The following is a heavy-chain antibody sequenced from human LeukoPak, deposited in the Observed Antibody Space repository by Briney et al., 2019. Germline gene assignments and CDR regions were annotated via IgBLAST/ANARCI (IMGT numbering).Heavy chain of an antibody. CDR1: GGSISSYY. CDR2: IYQSGRT. CDR3: AREDDDNWFDP. J-gene: IGHJ5*02. V-gene: IGHV4-38-2*02. Sequence: SETLSLTCTVSGGSISSYYWGWIRQPPGKGLEWIGSIYQSGRTYYNLSLKSRVTILVDTSKNEFSLKLSSVTAADTAIYYCAREDDDNWFDPWGQGTLVTVSS.